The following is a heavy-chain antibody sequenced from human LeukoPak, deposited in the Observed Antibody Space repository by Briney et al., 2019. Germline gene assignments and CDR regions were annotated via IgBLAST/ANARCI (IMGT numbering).Heavy chain of an antibody. CDR1: GDSISGYY. CDR2: IHYSGNT. J-gene: IGHJ4*02. V-gene: IGHV4-59*01. D-gene: IGHD5-18*01. Sequence: PSETLSLTCTVSGDSISGYYWSWIRQPPGKGLEWIGYIHYSGNTNYNPSLKSRVTISVDTSKNQFSLKLSSVTAADTAVYYCARGGTDTYGYGYYFDYWGQGTLVTVSS. CDR3: ARGGTDTYGYGYYFDY.